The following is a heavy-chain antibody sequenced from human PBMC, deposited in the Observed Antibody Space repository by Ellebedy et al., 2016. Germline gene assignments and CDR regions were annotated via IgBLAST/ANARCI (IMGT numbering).Heavy chain of an antibody. CDR1: GFTFSSYA. D-gene: IGHD1-26*01. CDR3: ARDYQWAFDY. V-gene: IGHV3-23*03. CDR2: IYSGGST. J-gene: IGHJ4*02. Sequence: GGSLRLSCAASGFTFSSYAMSWVRQAPGKGLEWVSVIYSGGSTYYADSVKGRFTISTDNAKNSLYLQMNSLRAEDSAVYYCARDYQWAFDYWGQGILVTVSS.